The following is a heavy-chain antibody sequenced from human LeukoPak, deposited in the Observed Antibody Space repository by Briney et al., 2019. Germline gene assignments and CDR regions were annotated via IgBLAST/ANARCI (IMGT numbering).Heavy chain of an antibody. CDR2: IKSKTDGGTT. CDR3: ARGYGDYFLYFDY. CDR1: GFTFNYAW. V-gene: IGHV3-15*05. D-gene: IGHD4-17*01. J-gene: IGHJ4*02. Sequence: GGSLRLSCAASGFTFNYAWMSWVRQAPGKGLEWVGRIKSKTDGGTTDYAAPVKGRFTISRDNAKNTLYLQMNSLRADDTAVYYCARGYGDYFLYFDYWGQGALVTVSS.